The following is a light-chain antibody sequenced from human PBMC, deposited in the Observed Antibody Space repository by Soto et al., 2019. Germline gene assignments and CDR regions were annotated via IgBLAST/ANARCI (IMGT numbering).Light chain of an antibody. CDR2: DAS. J-gene: IGKJ1*01. Sequence: EIVLTQSPATVSLSTGERATLSCRASQSVSSYLAWYQQKPGQAPRLLIYDASNRATGIPARFSGSGSGTDFTLTISSLEPEDFAVYYCQQRSNWLWTFGQGTKVDI. CDR3: QQRSNWLWT. V-gene: IGKV3-11*01. CDR1: QSVSSY.